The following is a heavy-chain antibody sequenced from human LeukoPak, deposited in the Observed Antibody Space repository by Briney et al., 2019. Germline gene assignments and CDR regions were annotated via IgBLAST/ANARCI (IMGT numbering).Heavy chain of an antibody. V-gene: IGHV6-1*01. CDR3: ARGGSEGYLFDY. Sequence: SQTLSLTCAISGDSVSSSSAAWSWVRQSPSRGLEWLGRTYYRSKWYNDYVVSVKSRITINPDTSKNQFSLQLNSMTPEDTAVYYCARGGSEGYLFDYWGQGTLVTVSS. J-gene: IGHJ4*02. CDR2: TYYRSKWYN. D-gene: IGHD5-18*01. CDR1: GDSVSSSSAA.